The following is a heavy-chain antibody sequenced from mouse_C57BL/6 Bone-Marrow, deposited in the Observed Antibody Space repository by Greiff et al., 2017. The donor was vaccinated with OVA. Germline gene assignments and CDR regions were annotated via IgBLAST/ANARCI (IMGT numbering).Heavy chain of an antibody. CDR2: INPGSGGT. CDR3: ARPLYSNYSYFDV. Sequence: QVQLQQSGAELVRPGTSVKVSCKASGYAFTNYLIEWVKQRPGQGLEWIGVINPGSGGTNYNEKFKGKATLTADKSSSTPYMQLSSLTSEDSAVYFCARPLYSNYSYFDVWGTGTTVTVSS. CDR1: GYAFTNYL. J-gene: IGHJ1*03. V-gene: IGHV1-54*01. D-gene: IGHD2-5*01.